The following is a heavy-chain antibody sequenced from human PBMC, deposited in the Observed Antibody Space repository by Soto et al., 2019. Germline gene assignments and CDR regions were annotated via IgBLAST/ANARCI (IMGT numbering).Heavy chain of an antibody. CDR1: GFTAFSYG. CDR2: INAGVEGT. J-gene: IGHJ4*02. D-gene: IGHD2-21*02. CDR3: AREVKGVTSFDY. Sequence: QDQLVQSGPEMMQPGASVKVSCKASGFTAFSYGFHWVRQAPGQGPEWLGWINAGVEGTIYSQRFQGRLKITRDTAANTVYLEVNTLTYEDTAVYYCAREVKGVTSFDYWDQGTLVTVSS. V-gene: IGHV1-3*01.